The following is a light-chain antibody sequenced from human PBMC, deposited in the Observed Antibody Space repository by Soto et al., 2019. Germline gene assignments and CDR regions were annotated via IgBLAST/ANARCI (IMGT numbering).Light chain of an antibody. CDR3: AAWDDNLNGPL. J-gene: IGLJ3*02. CDR2: SDD. CDR1: NSNIGRYS. V-gene: IGLV1-44*01. Sequence: QSALTQPPSLSGTPGQRVTISCSGSNSNIGRYSVNWYQHFPGTAPKILIYSDDERPSGVPDRVSCSKSGTSASLAISRLQSEDEAEYYCAAWDDNLNGPLFGGGTKLTVL.